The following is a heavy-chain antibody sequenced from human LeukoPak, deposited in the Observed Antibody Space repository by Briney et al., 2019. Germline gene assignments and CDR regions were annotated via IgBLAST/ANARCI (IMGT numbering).Heavy chain of an antibody. V-gene: IGHV3-48*01. J-gene: IGHJ4*02. CDR3: ATYCSSDSCYSPVP. D-gene: IGHD2-2*01. CDR2: ISRSSKAR. CDR1: GFTFSTFSSYS. Sequence: GGSLRLSCAASGFTFSTFSSYSMNWVRQAPGKGLEWISYISRSSKARYYADSVKGRFTISRDNVKSSLYLQMNSLRAEDTAAYYCATYCSSDSCYSPVPWGRGTRVTVSS.